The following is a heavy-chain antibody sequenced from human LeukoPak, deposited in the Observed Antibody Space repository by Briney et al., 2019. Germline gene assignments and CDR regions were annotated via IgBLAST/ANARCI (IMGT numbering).Heavy chain of an antibody. Sequence: PGGSLRLSCAASGFTFSSYAMSWVRQAPGKGLEWVSAISGSGGGTYYADSVKGRFTVSRDNSKNTLFLQTNSLRAEDTAVYYCAKDGGLWVSAHWGDSWGRGTLVTVSS. V-gene: IGHV3-23*01. CDR1: GFTFSSYA. D-gene: IGHD7-27*01. CDR2: ISGSGGGT. J-gene: IGHJ4*02. CDR3: AKDGGLWVSAHWGDS.